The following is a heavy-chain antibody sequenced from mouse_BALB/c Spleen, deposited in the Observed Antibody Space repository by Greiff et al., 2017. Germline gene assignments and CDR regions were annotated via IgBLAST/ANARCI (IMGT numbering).Heavy chain of an antibody. CDR3: ARYDYDEGYAMDY. CDR1: GFTFSSFG. Sequence: VQLKQSGGGLVQPGGSRKLSCAASGFTFSSFGMHWVRQAPEKGLEWVAYISSGSSTIYYADTVKGRFTISRDNPKNTLFLQMTSLRSEDTAMYYCARYDYDEGYAMDYWGQGTSVTVSS. J-gene: IGHJ4*01. V-gene: IGHV5-17*02. D-gene: IGHD2-4*01. CDR2: ISSGSSTI.